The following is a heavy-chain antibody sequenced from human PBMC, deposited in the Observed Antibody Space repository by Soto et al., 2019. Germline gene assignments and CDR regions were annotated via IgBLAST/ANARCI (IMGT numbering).Heavy chain of an antibody. D-gene: IGHD3-3*02. Sequence: TLSLTCTVSGGSISSGGYYWNWIRQHPGKGLEWFGYIYHSGSIYYNPSLKSRVTISVDRSKNQFSLKLSSVTAADTAVYYCARGPPFLPWGQGTLVTVSS. CDR1: GGSISSGGYY. J-gene: IGHJ5*02. CDR2: IYHSGSI. V-gene: IGHV4-30-2*01. CDR3: ARGPPFLP.